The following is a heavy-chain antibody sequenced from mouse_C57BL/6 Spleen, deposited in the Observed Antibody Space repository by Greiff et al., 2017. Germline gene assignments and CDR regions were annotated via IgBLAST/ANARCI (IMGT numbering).Heavy chain of an antibody. D-gene: IGHD2-10*02. CDR1: GYTFTSYW. CDR3: ARRRYGNDY. J-gene: IGHJ2*01. CDR2: IYPSDSET. Sequence: VQLQQPGAELVRPGSSVKLSCKASGYTFTSYWMDWVKQRPGQGLEWIGNIYPSDSETHYNQKFKDKATLTVDKSSSTAYMQLSSLTSEDSAVYYCARRRYGNDYWGQGTTLTVSA. V-gene: IGHV1-61*01.